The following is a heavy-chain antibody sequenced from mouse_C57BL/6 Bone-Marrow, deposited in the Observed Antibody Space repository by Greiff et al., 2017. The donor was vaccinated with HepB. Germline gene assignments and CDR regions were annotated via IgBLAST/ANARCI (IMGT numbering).Heavy chain of an antibody. D-gene: IGHD3-1*01. CDR3: ARSGKNAMDY. Sequence: VQLQQSGAELVRPGTSVKLSCKASGYTFTSYWMHWVKQRPGQGLEWIGVIDPSDSYTNYNQKFKGKATLTVDTSSSTAYMQLSSLTSEDSAVYYCARSGKNAMDYWGQGTSVTVSS. CDR2: IDPSDSYT. CDR1: GYTFTSYW. V-gene: IGHV1-59*01. J-gene: IGHJ4*01.